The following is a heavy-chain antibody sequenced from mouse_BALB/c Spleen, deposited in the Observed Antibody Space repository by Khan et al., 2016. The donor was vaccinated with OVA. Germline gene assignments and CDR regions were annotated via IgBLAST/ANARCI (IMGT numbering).Heavy chain of an antibody. CDR3: ARAGWDVFAY. CDR2: IYPGSDST. Sequence: QVQLQQPGPELVKPGASVKMSCKASGYTFTDYVMNWVKQRNGQGLEWIGQIYPGSDSTYYNEKFKGKATLTTDRSSNTAYMQLSNLTSEDSAVYFCARAGWDVFAYRGQGTLVTVSA. CDR1: GYTFTDYV. V-gene: IGHV1-77*01. J-gene: IGHJ3*01. D-gene: IGHD4-1*01.